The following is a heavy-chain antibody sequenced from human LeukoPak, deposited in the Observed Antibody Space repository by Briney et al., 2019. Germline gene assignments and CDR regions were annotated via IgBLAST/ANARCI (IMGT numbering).Heavy chain of an antibody. D-gene: IGHD3-10*01. CDR2: IRYDGSNK. J-gene: IGHJ4*02. CDR3: ARDRRITMVRGVSGARRNDY. V-gene: IGHV3-30*02. Sequence: GGSLRLSCAASGFTFSSYGMHWVRQAPGKGLEWVAFIRYDGSNKYYADSVKGRFTISRDNSKNTLYLQMNSLRAEDTAVYYCARDRRITMVRGVSGARRNDYWGQGTLVTVSS. CDR1: GFTFSSYG.